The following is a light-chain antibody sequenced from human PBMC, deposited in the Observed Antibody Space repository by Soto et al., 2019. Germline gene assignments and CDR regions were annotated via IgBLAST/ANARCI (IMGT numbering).Light chain of an antibody. CDR3: SSLADGDNYV. CDR2: EIT. CDR1: SSDVGGYNY. V-gene: IGLV2-8*01. J-gene: IGLJ1*01. Sequence: QSALTQPPSASGSPGQSVTISCTGTSSDVGGYNYLSWYQQHPGKAPKILIYEITKRASGVPNRFSGSKSGNTASLTVSGLQAEDEADYYCSSLADGDNYVFGTGTKLTVL.